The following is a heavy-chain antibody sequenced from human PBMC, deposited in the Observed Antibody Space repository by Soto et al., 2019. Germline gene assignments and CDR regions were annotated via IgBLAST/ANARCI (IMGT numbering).Heavy chain of an antibody. D-gene: IGHD2-8*01. CDR1: GYTFTSYY. Sequence: ASVKVSCKASGYTFTSYYMHWVRQAPGQGLEWMGIINPSGGSTSYAQKFQGRVTMTRDTSTSTVYMELSSLRSEDTAVYYCPRDAGYCTSGVCYTFDYWGQGTLVTVSS. J-gene: IGHJ4*02. CDR2: INPSGGST. V-gene: IGHV1-46*01. CDR3: PRDAGYCTSGVCYTFDY.